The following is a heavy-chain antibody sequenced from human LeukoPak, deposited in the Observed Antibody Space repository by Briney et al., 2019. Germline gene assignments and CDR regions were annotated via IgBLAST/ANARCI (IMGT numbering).Heavy chain of an antibody. CDR2: IRYDGSNK. V-gene: IGHV3-30*02. D-gene: IGHD6-13*01. J-gene: IGHJ4*02. CDR3: ATTYSSSWYALGY. Sequence: GGSLRLSCAASGFTFSSYGMHWVRQAPGKGLEWVAFIRYDGSNKYYADSVKGRFTISRDNAKNTLYLQMNSLRAEDTAVYYCATTYSSSWYALGYWGQGTLVTVSS. CDR1: GFTFSSYG.